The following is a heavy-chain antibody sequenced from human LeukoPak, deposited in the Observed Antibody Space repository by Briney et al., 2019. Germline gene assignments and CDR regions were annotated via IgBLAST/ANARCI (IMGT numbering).Heavy chain of an antibody. D-gene: IGHD3-3*01. CDR3: ARSARLMKGVVEVTALDD. CDR1: GFTFSSYG. Sequence: GGSLRLSCATSGFTFSSYGMHWVRQAPGKGLEYVAFIRYDGSNKYYADSVKGRFTIARDNAKNSVYLEMNSLRADDTAVYYCARSARLMKGVVEVTALDDWGQGTLVTVSS. J-gene: IGHJ4*02. V-gene: IGHV3-30*02. CDR2: IRYDGSNK.